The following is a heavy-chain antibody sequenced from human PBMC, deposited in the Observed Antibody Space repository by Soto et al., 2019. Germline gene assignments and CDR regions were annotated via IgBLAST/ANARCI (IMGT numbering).Heavy chain of an antibody. D-gene: IGHD3-10*01. CDR1: GYTFITYY. CDR3: AGEGSAPYNWFDP. Sequence: QVQLVQSGTEVKKPGASVKVSCKASGYTFITYYMHWVRQAPGQGLEWMGIINPSGGRTTYAQKFQGRITVTRDTSTSTVYMELSSLRSEDSAVYYCAGEGSAPYNWFDPWGQGTLVTVSS. J-gene: IGHJ5*02. CDR2: INPSGGRT. V-gene: IGHV1-46*01.